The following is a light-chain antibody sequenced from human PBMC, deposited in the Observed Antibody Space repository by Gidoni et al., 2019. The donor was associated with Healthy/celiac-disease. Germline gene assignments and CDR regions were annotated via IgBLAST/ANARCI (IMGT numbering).Light chain of an antibody. CDR3: QSYDSSLSAVV. Sequence: QSVLTQPHSVSAAPGQRVTISCTGSSSNIGAGYDVHWYQQLPGTAPKLLIYGNSNRPSGVPDRFSGSKSGTSASLAITGLQAEDEADYYCQSYDSSLSAVVFGGGTKLTVL. J-gene: IGLJ2*01. CDR2: GNS. V-gene: IGLV1-40*01. CDR1: SSNIGAGYD.